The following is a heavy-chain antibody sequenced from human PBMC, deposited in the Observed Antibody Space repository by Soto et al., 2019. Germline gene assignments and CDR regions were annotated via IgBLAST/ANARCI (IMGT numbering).Heavy chain of an antibody. CDR3: ARSYRSRFDY. J-gene: IGHJ4*02. V-gene: IGHV4-4*07. CDR2: IYSSGST. CDR1: GGSISSYY. D-gene: IGHD3-10*01. Sequence: WETLSLTCTVSGGSISSYYWSWIRQPAGKGLEWIGRIYSSGSTNYSPSLKSRVTMSVDTSKNQFSLKLNSVTAADTAVYYCARSYRSRFDYWGQGTLVTVSS.